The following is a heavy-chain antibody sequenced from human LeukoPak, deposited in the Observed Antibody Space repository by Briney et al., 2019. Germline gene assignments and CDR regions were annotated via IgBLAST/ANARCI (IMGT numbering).Heavy chain of an antibody. CDR1: GFTFSTYW. Sequence: GGSLRLSCAASGFTFSTYWMHWVRQAPGKGLVWVSRVNSDGSGTTYADSVKGRFTISRDNVKNTLYLQMNSLRAEDTAMYYCARVYSRGPFDSWGQGTLVTVSS. CDR2: VNSDGSGT. D-gene: IGHD6-13*01. V-gene: IGHV3-74*01. CDR3: ARVYSRGPFDS. J-gene: IGHJ4*02.